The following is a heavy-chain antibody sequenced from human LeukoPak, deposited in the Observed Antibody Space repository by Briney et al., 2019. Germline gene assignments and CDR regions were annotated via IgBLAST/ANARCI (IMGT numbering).Heavy chain of an antibody. V-gene: IGHV3-48*03. CDR2: IGSSGSPI. CDR3: ARVRPSFIAAAGAFDY. CDR1: GFTFRSYD. Sequence: PGRSLRLSCAASGFTFRSYDMNWVRQAPGKGLEWVSFIGSSGSPIYYADSVKGRFTISRENAKNSLYLQMSSLRVKDTAVYYCARVRPSFIAAAGAFDYWGEGTLVSVSS. D-gene: IGHD6-13*01. J-gene: IGHJ4*02.